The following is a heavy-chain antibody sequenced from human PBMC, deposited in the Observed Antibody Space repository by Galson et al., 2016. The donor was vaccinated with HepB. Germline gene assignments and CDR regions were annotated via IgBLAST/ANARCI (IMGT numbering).Heavy chain of an antibody. CDR1: GFTFSNYW. J-gene: IGHJ4*02. D-gene: IGHD4-23*01. V-gene: IGHV3-33*08. CDR2: IWYDGNNK. CDR3: ARDVTVAGTVLDY. Sequence: SLRLSCAASGFTFSNYWTSWVRQAPGKGLEWVAVIWYDGNNKYYADSVKGRFTISRDNSKKTLYLQMNSLRGEDTAVYYCARDVTVAGTVLDYWGQGILVTVSS.